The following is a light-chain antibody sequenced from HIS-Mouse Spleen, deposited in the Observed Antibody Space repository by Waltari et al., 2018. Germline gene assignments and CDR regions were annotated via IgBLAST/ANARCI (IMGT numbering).Light chain of an antibody. CDR1: SSNIGSNT. Sequence: QSVLTQPLSASGTPGQRVTIPCSGSSSNIGSNTVNWYQQLPGPAPKLLLYSNNQRPSGVPDRFSGSKAGTSASLAISGLQSEDEADYYCAAWDDSLNGVVFGGGTKLTVL. J-gene: IGLJ2*01. CDR2: SNN. V-gene: IGLV1-44*01. CDR3: AAWDDSLNGVV.